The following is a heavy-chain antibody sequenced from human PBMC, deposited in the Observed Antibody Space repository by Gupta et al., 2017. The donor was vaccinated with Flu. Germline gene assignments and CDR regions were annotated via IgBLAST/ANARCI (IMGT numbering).Heavy chain of an antibody. CDR2: ISSSSSYI. Sequence: EVQLVESGGGLVKPGGSLRLSCAASGFTFSSYSMNWVRQAPGKGLEWVSSISSSSSYIYYADSVKGRFTISRDNAKNSLYLQMNSLRAEDTAVYYCARDVVVPAAMFGDSSWFDPWGQGTLVTVSS. V-gene: IGHV3-21*01. D-gene: IGHD2-2*01. J-gene: IGHJ5*02. CDR1: GFTFSSYS. CDR3: ARDVVVPAAMFGDSSWFDP.